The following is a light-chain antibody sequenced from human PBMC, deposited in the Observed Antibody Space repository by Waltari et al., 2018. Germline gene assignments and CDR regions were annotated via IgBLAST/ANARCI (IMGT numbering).Light chain of an antibody. J-gene: IGKJ3*01. CDR2: AAS. Sequence: DIQLTQSPSFLSTSVGDRVTIACRASQGIGSYLAWYQQKPGKAHQLLIHAASTLQSGVPSRFSGSGSGTEFTLTISSLQPEDFATYYCQQLNSYPLTFGPGTKVDIK. V-gene: IGKV1-9*01. CDR1: QGIGSY. CDR3: QQLNSYPLT.